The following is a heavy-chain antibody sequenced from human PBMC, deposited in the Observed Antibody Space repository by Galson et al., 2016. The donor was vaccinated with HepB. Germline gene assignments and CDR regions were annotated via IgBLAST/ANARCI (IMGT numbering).Heavy chain of an antibody. CDR1: GFTFSKYV. CDR2: INGDGSTT. D-gene: IGHD6-13*01. J-gene: IGHJ5*02. CDR3: SRDRNFAADT. Sequence: SLRLSCAASGFTFSKYVMHWVRQAPGEGLKWVSRINGDGSTTVYADSVKGRFTISRDNAKSILFLQMTSLRAEDTAVYFCSRDRNFAADTWGQGTLVTVSS. V-gene: IGHV3-74*01.